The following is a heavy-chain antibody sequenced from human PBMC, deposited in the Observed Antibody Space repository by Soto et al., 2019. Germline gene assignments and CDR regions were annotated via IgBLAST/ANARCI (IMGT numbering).Heavy chain of an antibody. J-gene: IGHJ4*02. V-gene: IGHV4-59*01. CDR3: ASSAPDYYYDSSGFDN. D-gene: IGHD3-22*01. CDR2: IYYSGST. CDR1: GGSISCYY. Sequence: PSETLSLTCTVSGGSISCYYWSWIRQPPGKGLEWIGNIYYSGSTNYKPSLKSRVTISVDTSKNQFSLKLSSVTAADTAVYYCASSAPDYYYDSSGFDNWGQGALVTVSS.